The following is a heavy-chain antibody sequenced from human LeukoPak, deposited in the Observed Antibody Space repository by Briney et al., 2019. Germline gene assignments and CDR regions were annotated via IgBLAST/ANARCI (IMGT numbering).Heavy chain of an antibody. CDR2: IYYSGST. CDR1: GFTFSSYA. J-gene: IGHJ4*02. V-gene: IGHV4-30-2*03. Sequence: LRLSCAASGFTFSSYAMSWVRQAPGKGLEWIGSIYYSGSTYYNPSLKSRVTISVDTSKNQFSLKLSSVTAADTAVYYCARRPGWYSNYGNDYWGQGTLVTVSS. D-gene: IGHD4-4*01. CDR3: ARRPGWYSNYGNDY.